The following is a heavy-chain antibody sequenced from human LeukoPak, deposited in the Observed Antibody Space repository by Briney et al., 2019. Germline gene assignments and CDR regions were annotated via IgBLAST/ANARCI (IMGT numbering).Heavy chain of an antibody. Sequence: GGSLRLSCAASGFTFSSYGMHWVRQAPGKGLEWVAFIRYDGSNKYYADSVKGRFTISRDNSKSTLYLQMNSLRAEDTAVYYCAKAAVVTARANFDYWGQGTLVTVSS. CDR3: AKAAVVTARANFDY. CDR1: GFTFSSYG. D-gene: IGHD2-21*02. CDR2: IRYDGSNK. V-gene: IGHV3-30*02. J-gene: IGHJ4*02.